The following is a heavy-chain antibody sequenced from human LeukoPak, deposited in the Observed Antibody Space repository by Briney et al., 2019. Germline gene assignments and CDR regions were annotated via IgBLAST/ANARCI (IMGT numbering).Heavy chain of an antibody. D-gene: IGHD6-19*01. CDR3: ASSSGWYSNWFDP. CDR2: INPNSGGT. J-gene: IGHJ5*02. V-gene: IGHV1-2*02. Sequence: ASVKVSCKASGYTFTGYYMHWVRQAPGQGLELMGWINPNSGGTNYAQKFQGRVTMTRDTSISTAYMELSRLRSDDTAVYYCASSSGWYSNWFDPWGQGTLVTVSS. CDR1: GYTFTGYY.